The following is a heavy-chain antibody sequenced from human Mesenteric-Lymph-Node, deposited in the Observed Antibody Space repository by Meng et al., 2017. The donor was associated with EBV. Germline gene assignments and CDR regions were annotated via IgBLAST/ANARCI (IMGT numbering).Heavy chain of an antibody. CDR3: ARYLTGYYIFDY. V-gene: IGHV3-11*01. D-gene: IGHD3-9*01. CDR2: ISSSGSTI. CDR1: GFTFSDYY. Sequence: QVERVGFGGGLVKPGGSLRLSCAASGFTFSDYYMSWIRQAPGKGLEWVSYISSSGSTIYYADSVKGRFTISRDNAKNSLYLQMNSLRAEDTAVYYCARYLTGYYIFDYWGQGTLVTVSS. J-gene: IGHJ4*02.